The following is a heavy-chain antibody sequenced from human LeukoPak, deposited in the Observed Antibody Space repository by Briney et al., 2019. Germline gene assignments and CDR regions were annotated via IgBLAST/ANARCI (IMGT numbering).Heavy chain of an antibody. CDR2: IRYDGSNK. D-gene: IGHD3-9*01. CDR1: GFTFSSHG. CDR3: AKEGIGRHDILTGRTNDFDY. Sequence: PGGSLRLSCAASGFTFSSHGMHWVRQAPGKGLEWVAFIRYDGSNKYYADSVKGRFTISRDNSKNTLYLQMNSLRAEDTAVYYCAKEGIGRHDILTGRTNDFDYWGQGTLVTVSS. J-gene: IGHJ4*02. V-gene: IGHV3-30*02.